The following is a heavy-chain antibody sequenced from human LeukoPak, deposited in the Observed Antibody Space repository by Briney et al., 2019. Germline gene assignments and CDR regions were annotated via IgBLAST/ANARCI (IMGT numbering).Heavy chain of an antibody. CDR2: ISYDGSNK. V-gene: IGHV3-30*03. CDR3: TVVVVAANVNFDY. CDR1: GFTFSSYG. J-gene: IGHJ4*02. Sequence: GGSLRLSCAASGFTFSSYGMHWVRQAPGKGLEWVAVISYDGSNKYYADSVKGRFTISRDNSKNTLYLQMNSLRAEDTAVYYCTVVVVAANVNFDYWGQGTLVTVSS. D-gene: IGHD2-15*01.